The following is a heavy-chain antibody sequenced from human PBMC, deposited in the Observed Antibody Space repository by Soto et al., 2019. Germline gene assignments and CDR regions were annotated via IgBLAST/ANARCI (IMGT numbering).Heavy chain of an antibody. CDR3: ARGGYSHDY. Sequence: PSDTLSLTCAVYGGSFSGYYWSWIRQPPGKGLEWIGEINHSGSTNYNPSLKSRVTISVDTSKNQFSLKLSSVTAADTAVYYCARGGYSHDYWGQGTLVTVSS. V-gene: IGHV4-34*01. CDR1: GGSFSGYY. J-gene: IGHJ4*02. CDR2: INHSGST. D-gene: IGHD6-13*01.